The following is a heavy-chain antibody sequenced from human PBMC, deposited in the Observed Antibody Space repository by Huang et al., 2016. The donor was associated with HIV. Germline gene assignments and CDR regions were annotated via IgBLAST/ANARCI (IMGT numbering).Heavy chain of an antibody. Sequence: EVQLVESGGGLAQPGGSLRLSCVASGYTFSTYSMNWVRQALGKGLEWVSYISKTRGATSYAESVKGRFTVSRDNVKNSLYLQMNRLRVEDTAMYYCVRDSSSGLQLRYWGQGALVIVS. CDR1: GYTFSTYS. J-gene: IGHJ4*02. V-gene: IGHV3-48*01. CDR2: ISKTRGAT. D-gene: IGHD3-22*01. CDR3: VRDSSSGLQLRY.